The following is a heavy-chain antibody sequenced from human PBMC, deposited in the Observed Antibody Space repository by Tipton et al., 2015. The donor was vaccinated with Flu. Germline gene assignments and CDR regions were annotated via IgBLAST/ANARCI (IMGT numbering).Heavy chain of an antibody. CDR1: GGTFSSYA. D-gene: IGHD2-15*01. V-gene: IGHV1-69*01. J-gene: IGHJ6*02. Sequence: QLVQSGAEVKKPGSSVKVSCKASGGTFSSYAISWVRQAPGQGLEWMGGIIPIFGTANYAQKFQGRVTITADESTSTAYMELSSLRSEDTAVYYCARLGAEPYCSGGSCYSQFYYYGMDVWGQGTTVTVSS. CDR3: ARLGAEPYCSGGSCYSQFYYYGMDV. CDR2: IIPIFGTA.